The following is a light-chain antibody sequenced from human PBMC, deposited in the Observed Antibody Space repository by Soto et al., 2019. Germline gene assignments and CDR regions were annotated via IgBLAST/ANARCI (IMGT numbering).Light chain of an antibody. CDR1: STNFGGDTD. CDR3: QSYDSSLSGWV. CDR2: GTR. Sequence: QSVLTQPPSVSGAPGQTVTISCTGTSTNFGGDTDVPWYQHLPGKPPKLIIYGTRNRPSGVPDRFSGSKSGTSASLPITGLQAEDEADYYCQSYDSSLSGWVFGGGTKLTVL. J-gene: IGLJ3*02. V-gene: IGLV1-40*01.